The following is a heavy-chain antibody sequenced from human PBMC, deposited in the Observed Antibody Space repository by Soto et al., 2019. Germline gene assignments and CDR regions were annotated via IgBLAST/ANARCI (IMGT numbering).Heavy chain of an antibody. CDR3: ARLGSSSSVGY. CDR1: GGSISNYY. J-gene: IGHJ4*02. D-gene: IGHD6-13*01. V-gene: IGHV4-59*08. Sequence: QVQLQESGPGLVKPSETLSLTCTVSGGSISNYYWTWIRQPPGKGPEWIEYFYYSGSTNYNPSLNTRVTISVDMCKDHFSLKLSSVTAADTAVYYCARLGSSSSVGYWGQGTLVTVSS. CDR2: FYYSGST.